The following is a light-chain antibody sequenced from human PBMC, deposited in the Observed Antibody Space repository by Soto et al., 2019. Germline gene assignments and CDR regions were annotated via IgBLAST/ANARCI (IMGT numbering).Light chain of an antibody. CDR3: QKYNSAPSWT. J-gene: IGKJ1*01. CDR2: GAS. V-gene: IGKV3-20*01. Sequence: EIVLTQSPGTLSLSPGERATLSCRASQSISSNYLAWYQQKPGQAPRLVIYGASSRATGIPDRFSGSGSGTDFTLTISSLQPEDVATYYCQKYNSAPSWTFGQGTKVDIK. CDR1: QSISSNY.